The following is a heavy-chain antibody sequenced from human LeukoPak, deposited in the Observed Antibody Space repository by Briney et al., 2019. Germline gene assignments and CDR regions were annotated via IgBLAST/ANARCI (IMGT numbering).Heavy chain of an antibody. CDR1: GGSISSYY. D-gene: IGHD2-15*01. CDR2: IYYSGST. Sequence: SETLSLTCTVSGGSISSYYWSWIRQPPGKGLEWIGYIYYSGSTNYNPSLKSRVTISVDTSKNQFSLKLSSVTAADTAVYYCARDAPNCSGGSCYFSWFDPWGQGTLVTVSS. CDR3: ARDAPNCSGGSCYFSWFDP. V-gene: IGHV4-59*12. J-gene: IGHJ5*02.